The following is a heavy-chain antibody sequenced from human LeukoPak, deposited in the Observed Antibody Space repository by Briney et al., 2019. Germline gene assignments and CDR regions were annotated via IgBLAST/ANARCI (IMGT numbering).Heavy chain of an antibody. CDR3: ARGPTSGSYYYFDY. D-gene: IGHD1-26*01. CDR1: GYTFTSYD. Sequence: ASVTVSCKASGYTFTSYDINWVRQATGQGLEWMGWMNPNSGNTGYAQKFQGRVTMTRNTSISTAYMELSSLRSEDTAVYYCARGPTSGSYYYFDYWGQGTLVTVSS. CDR2: MNPNSGNT. V-gene: IGHV1-8*01. J-gene: IGHJ4*02.